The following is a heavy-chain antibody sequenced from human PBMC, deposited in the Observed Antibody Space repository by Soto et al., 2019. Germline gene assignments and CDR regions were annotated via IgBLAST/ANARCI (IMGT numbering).Heavy chain of an antibody. V-gene: IGHV5-10-1*01. CDR3: ARQVIDSTDAFDI. D-gene: IGHD3-22*01. J-gene: IGHJ3*02. Sequence: PGESLKISCKGSGYSFTSYWISWVRQMPGKGLEWMGRIDPSDSYTNYSPSFQGHVTISADKSISTAYLQWSSLKASDTAMYYCARQVIDSTDAFDIWGQGTMVTVSS. CDR2: IDPSDSYT. CDR1: GYSFTSYW.